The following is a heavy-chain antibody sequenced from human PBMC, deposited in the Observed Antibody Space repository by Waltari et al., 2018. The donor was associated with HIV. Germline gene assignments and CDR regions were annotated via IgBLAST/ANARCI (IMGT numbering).Heavy chain of an antibody. D-gene: IGHD3-10*01. V-gene: IGHV4-30-4*01. Sequence: QVQLQESGPGLVKPSQTLSLTCTVSGGPISSGDYYWSWIRQSPGKGLEWIGHIYYSGSTYYNPSLKSRVTISVDTSKNQFSLKLSSMTAADTAVYYCAKDPLGFGYYCMNVWGQGTTVTVSS. CDR3: AKDPLGFGYYCMNV. CDR1: GGPISSGDYY. CDR2: IYYSGST. J-gene: IGHJ6*02.